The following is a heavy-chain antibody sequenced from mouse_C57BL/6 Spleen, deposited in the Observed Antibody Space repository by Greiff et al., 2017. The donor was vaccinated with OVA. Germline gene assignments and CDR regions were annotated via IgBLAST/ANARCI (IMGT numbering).Heavy chain of an antibody. CDR3: VGELGRGYFDY. J-gene: IGHJ2*01. Sequence: QVQLQQPGAELVKPGASVKLSCKASGYTFTSYWMHWVKQRPGQGLEWIGMIHPNSGSTNYNEKFKSKATLTVDKSSSTAYMQLSSLTSEDSAVYYCVGELGRGYFDYWGQGTTRTVSS. V-gene: IGHV1-64*01. CDR2: IHPNSGST. D-gene: IGHD4-1*01. CDR1: GYTFTSYW.